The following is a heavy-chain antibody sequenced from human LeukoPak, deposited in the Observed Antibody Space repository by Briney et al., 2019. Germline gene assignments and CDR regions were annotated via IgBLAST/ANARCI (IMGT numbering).Heavy chain of an antibody. V-gene: IGHV4-59*01. J-gene: IGHJ3*02. Sequence: SETLSLTCTLSGGSISNYYWSWIRQPPGKGLEWIGYIFYSGSTNYNPSLKSRVTISEDTTKNQFSLNLTSVTAADTAVYYCARYTPKKMLNGLRTFDIWGQGTMVTVSS. D-gene: IGHD5-12*01. CDR1: GGSISNYY. CDR2: IFYSGST. CDR3: ARYTPKKMLNGLRTFDI.